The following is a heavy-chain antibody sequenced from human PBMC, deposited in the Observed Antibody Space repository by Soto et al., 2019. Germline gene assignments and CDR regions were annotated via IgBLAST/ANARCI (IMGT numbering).Heavy chain of an antibody. Sequence: SETLSLTCTVSGGSISSSSYYWGWIRQPPXKGLEWIGSIYYSGSTYYNPSLKSRVTISVDTSKNQFSLKLSSVTAADTAVYYCARRGAVAGIVSDRGYYGMDVWGQGSTVTVYS. J-gene: IGHJ6*02. CDR3: ARRGAVAGIVSDRGYYGMDV. CDR2: IYYSGST. D-gene: IGHD6-19*01. V-gene: IGHV4-39*01. CDR1: GGSISSSSYY.